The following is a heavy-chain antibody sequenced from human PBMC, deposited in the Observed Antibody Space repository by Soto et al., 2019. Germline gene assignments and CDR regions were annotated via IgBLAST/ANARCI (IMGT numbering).Heavy chain of an antibody. V-gene: IGHV4-59*12. J-gene: IGHJ5*02. CDR3: ARVPDR. D-gene: IGHD2-2*01. Sequence: LSLTCTVSGGSISNYYWNWIRQSPGKGLEWIGYIYSSGSTHYNPSLQNRVTISIDTSKNQFSLKLSSVTAADTAVYYCARVPDRWGQGTLVTVSS. CDR2: IYSSGST. CDR1: GGSISNYY.